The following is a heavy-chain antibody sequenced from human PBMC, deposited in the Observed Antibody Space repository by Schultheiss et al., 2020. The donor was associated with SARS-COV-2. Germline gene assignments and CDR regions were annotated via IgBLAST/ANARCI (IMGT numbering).Heavy chain of an antibody. D-gene: IGHD3-16*01. CDR1: GFTDTTNY. J-gene: IGHJ4*02. CDR2: IYDRGDT. CDR3: ERELWG. V-gene: IGHV3-53*01. Sequence: GGSLRLSCAGSGFTDTTNYMGWFRQPPGKGLEWVSNIYDRGDTYYADSVRGRFTISRDKAKNTLYLEMNSLRVEDTAVYFCERELWGWGQGILVTVSS.